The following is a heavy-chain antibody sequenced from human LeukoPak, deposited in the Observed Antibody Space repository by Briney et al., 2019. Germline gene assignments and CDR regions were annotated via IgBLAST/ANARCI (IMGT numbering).Heavy chain of an antibody. Sequence: PGGSLRLSCAASGFTFSSYSMNWVRQAPGKGLEWVSYISYSSSTIYYADSVKGRFTISRDNAKNSLYLQMNRLRVEDTAVYYCARDERAGSGWYFVYWGQGTLVTVSS. V-gene: IGHV3-48*01. CDR1: GFTFSSYS. J-gene: IGHJ4*02. CDR3: ARDERAGSGWYFVY. CDR2: ISYSSSTI. D-gene: IGHD6-19*01.